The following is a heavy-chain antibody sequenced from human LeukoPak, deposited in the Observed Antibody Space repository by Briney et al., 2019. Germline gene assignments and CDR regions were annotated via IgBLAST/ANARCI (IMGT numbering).Heavy chain of an antibody. D-gene: IGHD2-15*01. J-gene: IGHJ4*02. CDR3: ARYCNGVTCYSRYDY. CDR1: GFTFSSYA. V-gene: IGHV3-64*01. Sequence: RSGGSLRLSCAASGFTFSSYAMHWVRQTPGKGLEYVSAISTNGGGTYYANSVKGRFTISRDNSKNTLYLQMGSLRAEDMAVYFCARYCNGVTCYSRYDYWGQGTLVTVSS. CDR2: ISTNGGGT.